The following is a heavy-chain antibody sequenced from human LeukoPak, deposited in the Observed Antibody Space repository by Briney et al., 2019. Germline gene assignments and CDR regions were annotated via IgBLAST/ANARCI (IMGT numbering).Heavy chain of an antibody. CDR2: INQDGSAK. CDR3: ARGTGVDY. V-gene: IGHV3-7*01. J-gene: IGHJ4*02. D-gene: IGHD3-10*01. Sequence: GRSLRLSCAASGFTFTTFWMSWVRQAPGKGLEWVANINQDGSAKRYVDSVKGRFTITRDNAKNSLDLQMNSLRVEDAAVYYCARGTGVDYWGQGTLVSVSS. CDR1: GFTFTTFW.